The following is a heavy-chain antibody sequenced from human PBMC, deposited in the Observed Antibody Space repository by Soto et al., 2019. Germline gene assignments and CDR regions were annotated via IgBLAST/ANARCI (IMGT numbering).Heavy chain of an antibody. Sequence: EVQLVESGGGLVQPGGSLRLSCTASGLPLSDYWMHWVRQAPGKGLVWVSRINSDGSSRTYADSVKGRFTSSRDNAKNTVALQMNSIGADDTGAYYWAMGDITTAQYDHFMDVWGKGTTVTVAS. CDR3: AMGDITTAQYDHFMDV. V-gene: IGHV3-74*02. D-gene: IGHD3-22*01. CDR2: INSDGSSR. CDR1: GLPLSDYW. J-gene: IGHJ6*03.